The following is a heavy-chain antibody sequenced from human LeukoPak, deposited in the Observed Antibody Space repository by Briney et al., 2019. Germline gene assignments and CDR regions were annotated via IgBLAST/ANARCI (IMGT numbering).Heavy chain of an antibody. Sequence: SETLSLTCTVSGGSISSYYWSWIRQPPGKGLEWIGYIYYSGSTNYNPSLKSRVTISVDTSKNQFSLKLSSVTAADTAAYYCARGSYSGSWSPGWFDPWGQGTLVTVSS. CDR1: GGSISSYY. CDR2: IYYSGST. V-gene: IGHV4-59*01. D-gene: IGHD6-13*01. J-gene: IGHJ5*02. CDR3: ARGSYSGSWSPGWFDP.